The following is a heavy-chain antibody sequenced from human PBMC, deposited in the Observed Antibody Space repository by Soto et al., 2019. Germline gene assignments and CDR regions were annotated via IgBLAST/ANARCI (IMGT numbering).Heavy chain of an antibody. Sequence: PSETLSLTCTVSGGSISSGDYYWSWIRQPPGKGLEWIGYIYYSGSTYYNPSLKSRVTISVDTSKNQFSLKLSSVTAADTAVYYCARDLEVVTPLGYYYYGMDVWGQGTTVTVSS. CDR3: ARDLEVVTPLGYYYYGMDV. D-gene: IGHD2-21*02. J-gene: IGHJ6*02. CDR2: IYYSGST. V-gene: IGHV4-30-4*01. CDR1: GGSISSGDYY.